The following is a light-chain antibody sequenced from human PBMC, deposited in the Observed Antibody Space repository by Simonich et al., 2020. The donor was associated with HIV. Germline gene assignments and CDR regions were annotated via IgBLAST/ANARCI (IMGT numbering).Light chain of an antibody. CDR3: SSFTSSSTWV. Sequence: QSALTQPASVSGSPGQSITISCTGTSSDVGDYNYVSWYQQHPGKAPKLLLYDVSKRPSGFSNRFSGSKSGNTASLTISGLQAEDEADYYCSSFTSSSTWVFGGGTKLTVL. V-gene: IGLV2-14*01. J-gene: IGLJ3*02. CDR2: DVS. CDR1: SSDVGDYNY.